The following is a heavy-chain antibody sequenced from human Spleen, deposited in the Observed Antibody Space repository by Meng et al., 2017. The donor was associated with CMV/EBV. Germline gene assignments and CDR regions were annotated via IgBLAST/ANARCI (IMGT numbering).Heavy chain of an antibody. V-gene: IGHV3-43*01. CDR2: ITWDGRNT. Sequence: GGSLRLSCAASGFTFEDFSMHWLRQAPGKGLEWVSLITWDGRNTYYADSLRGRFTISRDNSENSLYLQMNSLRAEDTALYYCAKDYYRNYVSCPESWGRGALVTVSS. D-gene: IGHD3/OR15-3a*01. CDR3: AKDYYRNYVSCPES. J-gene: IGHJ5*02. CDR1: GFTFEDFS.